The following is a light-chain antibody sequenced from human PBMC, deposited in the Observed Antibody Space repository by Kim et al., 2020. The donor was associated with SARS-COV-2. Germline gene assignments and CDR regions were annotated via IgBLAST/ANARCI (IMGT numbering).Light chain of an antibody. CDR3: QAWDSSTAV. J-gene: IGLJ3*02. V-gene: IGLV3-1*01. CDR2: QDS. CDR1: KLGDKY. Sequence: SSELTQPPSVSVSPGQTASITCSGDKLGDKYACWYQQKPGQSPVLVIYQDSKRPSGIPGRFSGSNSGNTATLAISGTQAMDEADYYCQAWDSSTAVFGGGTQLTVL.